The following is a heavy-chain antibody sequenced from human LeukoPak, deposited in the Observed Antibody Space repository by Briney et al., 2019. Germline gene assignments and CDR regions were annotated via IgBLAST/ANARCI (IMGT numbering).Heavy chain of an antibody. CDR1: GGSISNYS. Sequence: PSETLSLTCTVPGGSISNYSWSWIRQPAGKGLEWIGRTHTSGSTNYNPSLKSRVTMSVDTSKNQFSLKLSSVTAADTAVHYCARDNSGSYLMYYFDYWGQGALVTVSS. D-gene: IGHD1-26*01. J-gene: IGHJ4*02. CDR2: THTSGST. V-gene: IGHV4-4*07. CDR3: ARDNSGSYLMYYFDY.